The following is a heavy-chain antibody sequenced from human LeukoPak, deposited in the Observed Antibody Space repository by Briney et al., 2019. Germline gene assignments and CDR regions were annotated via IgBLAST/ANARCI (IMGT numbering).Heavy chain of an antibody. D-gene: IGHD3-22*01. CDR1: GGSISSSSYY. J-gene: IGHJ4*02. CDR3: AIVVVIEYFDY. Sequence: SETLSLTCTVSGGSISSSSYYWGWIRQPPGKGLEWIGSIYYSGSTYYNPSLKSRVTISVDTSKNQFSLKLSSVTAADTAVYYCAIVVVIEYFDYWGQGTLVTVSS. CDR2: IYYSGST. V-gene: IGHV4-39*07.